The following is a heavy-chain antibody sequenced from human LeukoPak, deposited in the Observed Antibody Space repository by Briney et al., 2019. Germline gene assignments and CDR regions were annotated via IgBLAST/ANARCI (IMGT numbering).Heavy chain of an antibody. CDR2: IYYSGST. CDR1: GGSISSGDYY. D-gene: IGHD3-10*01. CDR3: ARDPFGEGGINY. Sequence: SETLSLTCTVSGGSISSGDYYWSWIRQPPGKGLEWIGCIYYSGSTYYNPSLKSRVTISVDTSKNQFSLKLTSVTAADTAVYYCARDPFGEGGINYWGQGTLVTVSS. J-gene: IGHJ4*02. V-gene: IGHV4-30-4*02.